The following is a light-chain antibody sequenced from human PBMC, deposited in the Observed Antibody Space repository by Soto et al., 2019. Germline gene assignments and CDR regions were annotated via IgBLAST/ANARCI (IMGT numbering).Light chain of an antibody. Sequence: DIQLTQYPSSLSASVGDTVTITFRASQTISTYLLWYHQKPGRAPNLLIYNASTLHSGVPSKFSGSGSGTDFTLTISGLQPEDFATYHCQQTYSDISFGGGTKVDIK. CDR1: QTISTY. CDR2: NAS. V-gene: IGKV1-39*01. J-gene: IGKJ4*01. CDR3: QQTYSDIS.